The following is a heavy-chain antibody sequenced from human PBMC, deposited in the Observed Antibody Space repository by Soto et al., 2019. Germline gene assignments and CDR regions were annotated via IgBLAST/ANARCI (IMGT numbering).Heavy chain of an antibody. J-gene: IGHJ6*02. CDR1: GYTFTSYA. Sequence: ASVKVSCKASGYTFTSYAIHWVRQAPGQRLEWMGWINAGNGNTKYSQKFQGRVTITRDTSASTAYMELSSLRSEGTAVYYCARDPLRYFDWLLMASDYYGMDVWGQGTTVTVSS. V-gene: IGHV1-3*01. D-gene: IGHD3-9*01. CDR3: ARDPLRYFDWLLMASDYYGMDV. CDR2: INAGNGNT.